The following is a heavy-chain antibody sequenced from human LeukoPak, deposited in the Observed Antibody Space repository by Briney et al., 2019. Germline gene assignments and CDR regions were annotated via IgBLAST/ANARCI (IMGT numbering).Heavy chain of an antibody. V-gene: IGHV3-21*01. CDR1: GFTFSSYS. CDR2: ISSSSSYI. D-gene: IGHD2-2*02. Sequence: GGSLRLSCAASGFTFSSYSMNWVRQAPGKGLEWVSSISSSSSYIYYADSVKGRFTISRDNAKNSLYLQMNSLRAEDTAVYYCARGYCSSTSCYIRGDYYFDYWGQGTLVTVSS. CDR3: ARGYCSSTSCYIRGDYYFDY. J-gene: IGHJ4*02.